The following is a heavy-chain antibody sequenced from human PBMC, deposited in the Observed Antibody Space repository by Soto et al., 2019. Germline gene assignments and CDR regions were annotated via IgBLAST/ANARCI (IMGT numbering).Heavy chain of an antibody. J-gene: IGHJ6*02. V-gene: IGHV6-1*01. CDR2: TYYRSKWYN. CDR1: GDSVSSNSAA. D-gene: IGHD6-13*01. Sequence: PSQTLSLTCVISGDSVSSNSAAWNWIRQSPSRGLEWLGRTYYRSKWYNDYAVSVKSRITIYPDTSKNQFSLQLNSVTPEDTAVYYCARDPVAAAQHNYYYYGMDVWGQGTTVTVSS. CDR3: ARDPVAAAQHNYYYYGMDV.